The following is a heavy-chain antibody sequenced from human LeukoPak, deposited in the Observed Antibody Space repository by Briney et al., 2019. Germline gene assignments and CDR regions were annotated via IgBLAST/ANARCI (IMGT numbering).Heavy chain of an antibody. CDR2: IRSKAYGWTT. V-gene: IGHV3-49*03. CDR1: GFTFGDYA. CDR3: TRQGLACYYDSTGYYPPGY. J-gene: IGHJ4*02. D-gene: IGHD3-22*01. Sequence: HPGGSLRLSCTASGFTFGDYAVSWFRQAPGKGLEWVGFIRSKAYGWTTEYAAPVKGRFTISRDDSKSIAYLQMNSLKTEDTAVYYCTRQGLACYYDSTGYYPPGYWGQGTLVTVSS.